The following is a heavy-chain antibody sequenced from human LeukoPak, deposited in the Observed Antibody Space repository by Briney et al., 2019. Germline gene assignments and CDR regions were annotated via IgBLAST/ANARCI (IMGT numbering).Heavy chain of an antibody. D-gene: IGHD3-22*01. J-gene: IGHJ3*02. CDR2: IYYSGSA. CDR3: XXXXXXXSSGYYYGAFDI. V-gene: IGHV4-59*08. CDR1: GGSISSYY. Sequence: ASETLSLTCTVSGGSISSYYWSWIRQPPGKGLEWIGYIYYSGSANYNPSLKSRVTISVDTSKNQFSLKLSSVTAADTAVYYCXXXXXXXSSGYYYGAFDIWGQGTMVTVSS.